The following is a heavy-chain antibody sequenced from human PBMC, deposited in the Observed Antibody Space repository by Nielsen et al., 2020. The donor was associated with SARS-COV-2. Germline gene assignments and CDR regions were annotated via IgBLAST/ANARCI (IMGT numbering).Heavy chain of an antibody. Sequence: ASVKVSCMATVSTFTSHGISWVRQAHGQGLEWMGWISAYNGNTNYAQKLQGRVTMTTDASTSKDYMELKSLRSDDTAVYYFARDDLDSSGYYYYWGQGTLVTVSS. CDR2: ISAYNGNT. CDR3: ARDDLDSSGYYYY. CDR1: VSTFTSHG. J-gene: IGHJ4*02. V-gene: IGHV1-18*01. D-gene: IGHD3-22*01.